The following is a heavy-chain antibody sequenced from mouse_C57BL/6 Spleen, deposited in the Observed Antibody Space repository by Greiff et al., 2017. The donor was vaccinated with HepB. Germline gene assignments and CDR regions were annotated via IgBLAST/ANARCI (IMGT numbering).Heavy chain of an antibody. CDR3: ARSLFTTVGYFDV. V-gene: IGHV1-81*01. J-gene: IGHJ1*03. D-gene: IGHD1-1*01. CDR2: IYPRSGNT. CDR1: GYTFTSYG. Sequence: VKLMESGAELARPGASVKLSCKASGYTFTSYGISWVKQRTGQGLEWIGEIYPRSGNTYYNEKFKGKATLTADKSSSTAYMELRSLTSEDSAVYFCARSLFTTVGYFDVWGTGTTVTVSS.